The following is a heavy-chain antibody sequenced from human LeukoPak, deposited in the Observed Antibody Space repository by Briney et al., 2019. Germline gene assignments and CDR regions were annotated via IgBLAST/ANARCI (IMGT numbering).Heavy chain of an antibody. D-gene: IGHD6-19*01. V-gene: IGHV4-59*01. Sequence: SETLSLTCTVSGGSMSSYYWSWIRQPPGKGLEWIGYIYYSGSTNYNPSLKSRVTISVDTSKNQFSLKLSSVTAADTAVYYCARVPPNSSGWPNPLDYWGQGTLVTVSS. CDR3: ARVPPNSSGWPNPLDY. CDR1: GGSMSSYY. J-gene: IGHJ4*02. CDR2: IYYSGST.